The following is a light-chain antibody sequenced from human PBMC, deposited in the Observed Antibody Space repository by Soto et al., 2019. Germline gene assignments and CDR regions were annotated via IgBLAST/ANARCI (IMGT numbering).Light chain of an antibody. Sequence: ETVLTQSPGTVSLSPGERATLSCTTSQSVKNNYLAWYQQKPGQAPRLLIYGVFYRATGIPDRLSGSGSGTDFTLTISGLEPEDSAVYFCQHYDGSPRTFGQGTKLEIK. V-gene: IGKV3-20*01. J-gene: IGKJ2*01. CDR2: GVF. CDR1: QSVKNNY. CDR3: QHYDGSPRT.